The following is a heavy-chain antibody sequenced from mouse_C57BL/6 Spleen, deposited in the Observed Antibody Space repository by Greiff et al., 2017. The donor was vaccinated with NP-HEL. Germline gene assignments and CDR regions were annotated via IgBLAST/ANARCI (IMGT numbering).Heavy chain of an antibody. D-gene: IGHD1-1*01. V-gene: IGHV6-6*01. CDR1: GFTFSDSW. CDR2: IRNKANNHAT. Sequence: EVKLMESGGGLVQPGGSMKLSCAASGFTFSDSWMDWVRQSPEKGLEWVAEIRNKANNHATYYAESVKGRFTISRDDYKSSVYLQMNSLRAEDNGMYYCTRGIYYYGPYAMDYWGQGTSVTVSS. J-gene: IGHJ4*01. CDR3: TRGIYYYGPYAMDY.